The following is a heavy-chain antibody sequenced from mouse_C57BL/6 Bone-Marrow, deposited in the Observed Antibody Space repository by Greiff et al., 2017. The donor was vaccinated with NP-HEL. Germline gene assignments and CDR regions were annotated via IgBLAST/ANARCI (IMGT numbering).Heavy chain of an antibody. CDR1: GFTFSSYA. V-gene: IGHV5-9-1*02. Sequence: EVQRVESGEGLVKPGGSLKLSCAASGFTFSSYAMSWVRQTPEKRLEWVAYISSGGDYIYYADTVKGRFTISRDNARNTLYLQMSSLKSEDTAMYYCTRDSSYYYGFDYWGQGTTLTVSS. D-gene: IGHD1-1*01. CDR3: TRDSSYYYGFDY. CDR2: ISSGGDYI. J-gene: IGHJ2*01.